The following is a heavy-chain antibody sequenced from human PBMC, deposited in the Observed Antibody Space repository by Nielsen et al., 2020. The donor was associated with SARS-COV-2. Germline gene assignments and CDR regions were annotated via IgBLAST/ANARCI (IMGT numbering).Heavy chain of an antibody. J-gene: IGHJ5*02. Sequence: ASVKVSRKASGYTFTGYYMHWVRQAPGQGLEWMGWINPNSGGTNYAQKFQGRVTMTRDTSISTAYMELSRLRSDDTAVYYCARDDYDYVWGSYRSHWFDPWGQGTLVTVSS. CDR3: ARDDYDYVWGSYRSHWFDP. CDR2: INPNSGGT. CDR1: GYTFTGYY. D-gene: IGHD3-16*02. V-gene: IGHV1-2*02.